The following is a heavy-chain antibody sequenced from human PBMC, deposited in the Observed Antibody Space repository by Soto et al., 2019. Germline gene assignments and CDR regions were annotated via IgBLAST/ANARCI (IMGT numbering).Heavy chain of an antibody. Sequence: SQTHPLTCARSGDNSFDLSGRRNWIRQSPSRGLEWLGRTYYRSKWYNDYALSVKSRITINPDTSKNQFSLQLKSVTPEDTAVYYCARASGYVDSWGQGTPVTVSS. CDR1: GDNSFDLSGR. V-gene: IGHV6-1*01. CDR2: TYYRSKWYN. D-gene: IGHD6-6*01. CDR3: ARASGYVDS. J-gene: IGHJ4*02.